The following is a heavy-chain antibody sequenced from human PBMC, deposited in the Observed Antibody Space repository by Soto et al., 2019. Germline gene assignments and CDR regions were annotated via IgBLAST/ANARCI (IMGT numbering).Heavy chain of an antibody. CDR1: GVTFISYA. Sequence: GGSLRLSCAASGVTFISYAMHLVRQAPGKGLEWVAAINSGGNTYYADSVKGRFTISRDNSKNTVYLQMNSLRAEDTAVYYCARDQSGIAVAVYYYYYGMDVWGQGTTVTV. J-gene: IGHJ6*02. D-gene: IGHD6-19*01. CDR2: INSGGNT. CDR3: ARDQSGIAVAVYYYYYGMDV. V-gene: IGHV3-66*01.